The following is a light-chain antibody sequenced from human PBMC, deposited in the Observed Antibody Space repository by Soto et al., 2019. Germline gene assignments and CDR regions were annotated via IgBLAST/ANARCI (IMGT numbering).Light chain of an antibody. CDR2: DVS. V-gene: IGLV2-14*03. J-gene: IGLJ1*01. CDR1: SSDVGGYNY. CDR3: SSYTTSNTRQIV. Sequence: QSVLTQPASVSGSPGQSITISCTGTSSDVGGYNYVSWYQHHPGKAPKLLIYDVSNRPSGISNRFSGFKSDNTASLTISGLQPEDEADYYCSSYTTSNTRQIVFGTGTKLTVL.